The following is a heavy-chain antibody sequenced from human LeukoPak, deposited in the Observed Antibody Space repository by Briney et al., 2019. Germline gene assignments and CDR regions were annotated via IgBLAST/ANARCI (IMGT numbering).Heavy chain of an antibody. D-gene: IGHD5-18*01. J-gene: IGHJ4*02. Sequence: PGGSLRLSCAASGFTSDDYAMHWVRQGPGKGLEWVSGISWNSGSIGYADSVKGRFTISRDNAKNSLYLQMNSLRAEDTALYYCAKDLDGYSYGPFDYWGQGTLVTVSS. CDR2: ISWNSGSI. V-gene: IGHV3-9*02. CDR3: AKDLDGYSYGPFDY. CDR1: GFTSDDYA.